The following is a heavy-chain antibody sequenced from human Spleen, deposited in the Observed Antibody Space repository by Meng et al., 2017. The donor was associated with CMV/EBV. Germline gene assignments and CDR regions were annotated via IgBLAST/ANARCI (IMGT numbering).Heavy chain of an antibody. V-gene: IGHV3-30*04. CDR2: ISYDGTKK. CDR1: GFTFSTFA. Sequence: GGSLRLSCAASGFTFSTFAMHWVRQAPGKWLEWVAVISYDGTKKYYEDSVKGRFTISRDNSKNTLYLQMNSLRAEDAAVYYCAKDSSTTPSGGDCYWFDYWGQGTLVTVSS. D-gene: IGHD2-21*01. J-gene: IGHJ4*02. CDR3: AKDSSTTPSGGDCYWFDY.